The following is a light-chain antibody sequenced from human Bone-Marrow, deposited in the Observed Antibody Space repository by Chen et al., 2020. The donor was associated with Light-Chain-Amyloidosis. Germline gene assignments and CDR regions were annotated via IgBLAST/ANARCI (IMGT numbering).Light chain of an antibody. CDR1: SSDIGNYNL. J-gene: IGLJ1*01. CDR3: CSYADGSTYV. V-gene: IGLV2-23*01. Sequence: QSALTHPASVSGSPGQSITISCPGTSSDIGNYNLVSWYQQHPGKVPKLIVFEGSQRPSGVSTRFSGSKSGNTASLTISGLQADDEADYYCCSYADGSTYVFGTGTKVTVL. CDR2: EGS.